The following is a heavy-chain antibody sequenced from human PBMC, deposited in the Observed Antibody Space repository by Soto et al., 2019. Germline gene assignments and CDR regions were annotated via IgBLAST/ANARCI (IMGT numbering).Heavy chain of an antibody. CDR1: GDSVSSNSAA. J-gene: IGHJ6*02. CDR3: ARARYSSSSQYYYYGMDV. D-gene: IGHD6-6*01. CDR2: TYYRSKWYN. Sequence: SQTLSLTCAISGDSVSSNSAAWNWIRQSPSRGLEWLGRTYYRSKWYNDYAVSVKSRITINPDTSKNQFSLQVNSVTPEDTAVYYCARARYSSSSQYYYYGMDVWGQGTTVTVSS. V-gene: IGHV6-1*01.